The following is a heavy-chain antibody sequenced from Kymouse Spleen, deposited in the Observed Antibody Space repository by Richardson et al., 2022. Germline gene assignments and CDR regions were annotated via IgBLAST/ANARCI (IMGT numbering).Heavy chain of an antibody. Sequence: EVQLVESGGGLVQPGRSLRLSCAASGFTFDDYAMHWVRQAPGKGLEWVSGISWNSGSIGYADSVKGRFTISRDNAKNSLYLQMNSLRAEDTALYYCAKDIPDYYGSGSPLYYYYYGMDVWGQGTTVTVSS. CDR2: ISWNSGSI. CDR1: GFTFDDYA. D-gene: IGHD3-10*01. CDR3: AKDIPDYYGSGSPLYYYYYGMDV. J-gene: IGHJ6*02. V-gene: IGHV3-9*01.